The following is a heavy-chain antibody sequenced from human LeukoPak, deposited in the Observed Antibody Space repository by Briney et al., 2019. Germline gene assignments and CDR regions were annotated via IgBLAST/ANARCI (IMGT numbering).Heavy chain of an antibody. CDR1: GYTFTSYD. Sequence: ASVTVSCKASGYTFTSYDINWVRQATGQGLEWMGWMNPNSGNTGYAQKFQGRVTMTRNTSISTAYMELSSLRSEDTAVYYCARLLPTWNYYYGMDVWGQGTTVTVSS. CDR3: ARLLPTWNYYYGMDV. V-gene: IGHV1-8*01. J-gene: IGHJ6*02. D-gene: IGHD2-15*01. CDR2: MNPNSGNT.